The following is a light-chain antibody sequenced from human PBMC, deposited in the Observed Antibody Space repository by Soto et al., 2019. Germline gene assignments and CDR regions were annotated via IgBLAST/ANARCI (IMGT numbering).Light chain of an antibody. Sequence: DIVLTQSPATLPLSPEERATLSCRASQTVSKYLAWYQQKPGQAPRLLIYDASIRATGIPARFSGSGSGTDFTLTISILEPEDFAVYYCQKSSNWPPMTCGQGTRLEIK. CDR1: QTVSKY. V-gene: IGKV3-11*01. CDR2: DAS. CDR3: QKSSNWPPMT. J-gene: IGKJ5*01.